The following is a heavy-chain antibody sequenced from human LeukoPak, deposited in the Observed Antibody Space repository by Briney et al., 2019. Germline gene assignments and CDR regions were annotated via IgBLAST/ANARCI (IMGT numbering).Heavy chain of an antibody. CDR1: GYTFTGYY. Sequence: ASVKVSCKASGYTFTGYYMHWVRQAPGQGLEWMGWINPNSGGTNYAQKFQGRVTMTRDTSISTAYMELSRLRSGDTAVYYCARIKSSNKDPTSGSYFLYWGQGTLVTVSS. CDR2: INPNSGGT. V-gene: IGHV1-2*02. D-gene: IGHD1-26*01. J-gene: IGHJ4*02. CDR3: ARIKSSNKDPTSGSYFLY.